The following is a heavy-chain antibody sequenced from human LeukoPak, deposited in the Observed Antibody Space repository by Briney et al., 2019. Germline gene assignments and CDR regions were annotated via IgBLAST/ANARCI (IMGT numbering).Heavy chain of an antibody. CDR2: IHYSGST. D-gene: IGHD6-19*01. Sequence: SETLSLTCTVSDDSISSSSYYWGWIRQPPGKGLEWIGSIHYSGSTFYNPSLKSRVTMSVDTSKNQFFLKLSSVTAADTAVYYCASRGGWSYTHYYYYYMDVWGKGTTVTVSS. V-gene: IGHV4-39*07. CDR3: ASRGGWSYTHYYYYYMDV. CDR1: DDSISSSSYY. J-gene: IGHJ6*03.